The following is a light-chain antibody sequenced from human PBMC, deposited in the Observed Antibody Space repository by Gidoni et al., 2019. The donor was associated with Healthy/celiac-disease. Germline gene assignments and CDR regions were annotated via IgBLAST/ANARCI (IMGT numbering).Light chain of an antibody. CDR1: RLGDKY. Sequence: SYDLTQPPSVSVFPGQTASITCSGDRLGDKYTYWYQHKSGQSPVLVMYQDTKRPSGIPERFSGSNSGNTATLTISGTQTLDEADYNCQAWDSNAEFFGTGTKVIVL. CDR2: QDT. V-gene: IGLV3-1*01. CDR3: QAWDSNAEF. J-gene: IGLJ1*01.